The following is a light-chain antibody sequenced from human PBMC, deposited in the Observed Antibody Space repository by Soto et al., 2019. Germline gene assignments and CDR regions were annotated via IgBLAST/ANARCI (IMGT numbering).Light chain of an antibody. Sequence: EIVLTQSPATLSLSPGERATLSCRASQSVSSYLAWYQQKPGQAPRLLIYDASNRATGIPARFSGSGSGTDFTLTISSLEPEDFAVYYCQQRSIWPPTFGVGTKVEIK. J-gene: IGKJ4*01. CDR1: QSVSSY. CDR2: DAS. CDR3: QQRSIWPPT. V-gene: IGKV3-11*01.